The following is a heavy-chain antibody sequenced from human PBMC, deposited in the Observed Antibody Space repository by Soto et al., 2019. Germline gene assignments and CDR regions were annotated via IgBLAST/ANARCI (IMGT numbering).Heavy chain of an antibody. Sequence: VSVKVSCKASGYTFTSYARRWVRQAPGQRLEWMGWINAGNGTTKYAQKFQGRVTITTDKYASTAYMELSSLRSEDTAVYYCARDDGCSGGSCYQTLYAFDIWGQGTMVTVSS. CDR1: GYTFTSYA. CDR2: INAGNGTT. V-gene: IGHV1-3*01. CDR3: ARDDGCSGGSCYQTLYAFDI. D-gene: IGHD2-15*01. J-gene: IGHJ3*02.